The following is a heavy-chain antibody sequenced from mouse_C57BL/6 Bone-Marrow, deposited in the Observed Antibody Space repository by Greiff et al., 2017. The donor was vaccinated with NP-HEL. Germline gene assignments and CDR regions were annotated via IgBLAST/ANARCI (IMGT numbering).Heavy chain of an antibody. CDR1: GYTFTDYN. V-gene: IGHV1-18*01. Sequence: VQLQQSGPELVKPGASVKIPCKASGYTFTDYNMDWVKQSHGKSLEWIGDINPNNGGTIYNQKFKGKATLTVDKSSSTAYMELRSLTSEDTAVYYCARGHYYGSIYWYFDVWGTGTTVTVSS. CDR3: ARGHYYGSIYWYFDV. J-gene: IGHJ1*03. D-gene: IGHD1-1*01. CDR2: INPNNGGT.